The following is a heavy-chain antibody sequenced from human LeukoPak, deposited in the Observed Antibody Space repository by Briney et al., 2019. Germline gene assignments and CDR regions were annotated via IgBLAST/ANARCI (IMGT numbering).Heavy chain of an antibody. CDR3: ARGPGPYCSGGSCYRDY. CDR1: GGTFSSYA. CDR2: IIPILGIA. D-gene: IGHD2-15*01. V-gene: IGHV1-69*04. J-gene: IGHJ4*02. Sequence: ASVKVSCKASGGTFSSYAIIWVRQAPGQGLEWMGRIIPILGIANYAQKFQGRVTITADKSTSTAYMELSSLRSEDTAVYYCARGPGPYCSGGSCYRDYWGQGTLVTVSS.